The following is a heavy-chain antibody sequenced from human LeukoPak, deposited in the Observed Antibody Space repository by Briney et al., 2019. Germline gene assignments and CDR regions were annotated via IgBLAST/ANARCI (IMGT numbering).Heavy chain of an antibody. J-gene: IGHJ6*02. CDR1: GGSISSYY. CDR2: IYYSGST. CDR3: ARDITTDYGMDV. Sequence: SETLSLTCTVSGGSISSYYWRWIRQPPGKGLEWIGYIYYSGSTNYDPSLKSRVTISVDTSKNQFSLKLSSVTAADTAVYYCARDITTDYGMDVWGQGTTVTVSS. V-gene: IGHV4-59*12. D-gene: IGHD3-22*01.